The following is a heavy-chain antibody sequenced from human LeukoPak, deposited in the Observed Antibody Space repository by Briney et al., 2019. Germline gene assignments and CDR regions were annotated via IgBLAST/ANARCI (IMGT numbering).Heavy chain of an antibody. J-gene: IGHJ5*02. CDR1: GFIFSDYS. CDR3: ARDRDSYGSGRTGFDP. D-gene: IGHD3-10*01. V-gene: IGHV3-48*02. CDR2: ISSSSSTI. Sequence: GGSLRLSCAASGFIFSDYSMNWVRQAPGKGLEWVSYISSSSSTIYYADSVKARFTISRDNAKNSLYLQMNNLRDEDTAVYYCARDRDSYGSGRTGFDPWGQGTLVTVSS.